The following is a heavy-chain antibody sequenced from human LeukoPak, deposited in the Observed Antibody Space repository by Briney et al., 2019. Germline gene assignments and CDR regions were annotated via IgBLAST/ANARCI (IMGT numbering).Heavy chain of an antibody. CDR1: GFTFSSCS. CDR3: ARDSGYGLASDY. V-gene: IGHV3-21*01. J-gene: IGHJ4*02. CDR2: ISSSSSYI. D-gene: IGHD5-12*01. Sequence: PGGSLRLSCAASGFTFSSCSMNWVRQAPGKGLEWVSSISSSSSYIYYADSVKGRFTISRDNAKNSLYLQMNSLRAEDTAVYYCARDSGYGLASDYWGQGTLVTVSS.